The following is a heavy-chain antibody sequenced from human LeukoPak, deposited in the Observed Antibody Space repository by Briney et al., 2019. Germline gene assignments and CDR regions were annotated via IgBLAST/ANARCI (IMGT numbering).Heavy chain of an antibody. CDR2: IYTSGST. D-gene: IGHD2-2*01. CDR1: GGSFSGYY. CDR3: ARGGVEPALNDY. J-gene: IGHJ4*02. Sequence: SETLSLTCAVYGGSFSGYYWSWIRQPPGKGLEWIGYIYTSGSTNYNPSLKSRVTISVDTSKNQFSLKLSSVTAADTAVYYCARGGVEPALNDYWGQGTLVTVSS. V-gene: IGHV4-4*09.